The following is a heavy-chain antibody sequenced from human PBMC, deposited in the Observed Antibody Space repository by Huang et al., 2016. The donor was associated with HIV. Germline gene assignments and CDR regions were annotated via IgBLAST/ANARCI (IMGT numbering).Heavy chain of an antibody. CDR3: AREMAARPGFDY. V-gene: IGHV4-61*01. CDR2: IYYSGST. CDR1: GGSVSSGSYY. Sequence: QVQLQESGPGLVKPSETLSLTCTVSGGSVSSGSYYWSWIRQPPGKGLEWIWYIYYSGSTNYHPSLKSRVTISVDTSKNQFSLKLSSVTAADTAVYYCAREMAARPGFDYWGQGTLVTVSS. J-gene: IGHJ4*02. D-gene: IGHD6-19*01.